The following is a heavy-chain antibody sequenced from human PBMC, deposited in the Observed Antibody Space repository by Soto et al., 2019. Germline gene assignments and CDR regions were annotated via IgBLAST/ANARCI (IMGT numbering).Heavy chain of an antibody. CDR3: ATSVNSAMAFDY. CDR2: INPNGGST. CDR1: GYTFTHYY. Sequence: ASVKVSCKASGYTFTHYYMHWVRQAPGQGLEWMGIINPNGGSTTYAQRFRAGFTMTRDTSTSTVYMELSSLRSEDSAVHYCATSVNSAMAFDYWGQGTLVTVSS. J-gene: IGHJ4*02. D-gene: IGHD5-18*01. V-gene: IGHV1-46*01.